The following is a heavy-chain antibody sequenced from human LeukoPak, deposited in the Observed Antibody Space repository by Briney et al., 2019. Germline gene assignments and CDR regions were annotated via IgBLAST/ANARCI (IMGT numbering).Heavy chain of an antibody. D-gene: IGHD3-22*01. CDR2: IIPIFGTA. CDR1: GGTFSSYA. CDR3: ARDLHSSGYYRSDAFDI. Sequence: SVKVSCKASGGTFSSYAISWVRQAPGQGLEWMGGIIPIFGTANYAQKLQGRVTMTTDTSTSTGYMELRSLRSDDTAVYYCARDLHSSGYYRSDAFDIWGQGTMVTVSS. J-gene: IGHJ3*02. V-gene: IGHV1-69*05.